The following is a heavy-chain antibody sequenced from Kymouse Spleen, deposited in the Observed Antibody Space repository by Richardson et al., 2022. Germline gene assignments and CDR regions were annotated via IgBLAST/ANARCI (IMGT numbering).Heavy chain of an antibody. Sequence: QVQLQQWGAGLLKPSETLSLTCAVYGGSFSGYYWSWIRQPPGKGLEWIGEINHSGSTNYNPSLKSRVTISVDTSKNQFSLKLSSVTAADTAVYYCARGQYSSSSEDYYYYGMDVWGQGTTVTVSS. D-gene: IGHD6-6*01. CDR1: GGSFSGYY. J-gene: IGHJ6*02. CDR3: ARGQYSSSSEDYYYYGMDV. CDR2: INHSGST. V-gene: IGHV4-34*01.